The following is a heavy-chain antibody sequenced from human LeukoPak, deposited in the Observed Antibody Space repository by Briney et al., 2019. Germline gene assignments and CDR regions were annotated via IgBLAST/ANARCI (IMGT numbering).Heavy chain of an antibody. Sequence: ASVKVSCKASGYTFTSYGISWVRQAPGQGLEWMGWISAYNGNTNYAQKLQGRVTMTTDTSTSTAYMELRSLGSDDTAVYYCARDQGHYYERGTFDYWGQGTLVTVSS. CDR2: ISAYNGNT. CDR3: ARDQGHYYERGTFDY. CDR1: GYTFTSYG. J-gene: IGHJ4*02. V-gene: IGHV1-18*01. D-gene: IGHD3-22*01.